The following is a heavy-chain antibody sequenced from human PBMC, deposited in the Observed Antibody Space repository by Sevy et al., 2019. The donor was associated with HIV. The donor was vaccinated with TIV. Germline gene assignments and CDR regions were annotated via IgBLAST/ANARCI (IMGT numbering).Heavy chain of an antibody. CDR3: AKGGDMVTLFDS. CDR2: IASNGGDK. J-gene: IGHJ4*02. Sequence: GGSLRLSCAASGFTFSNYGMHWVCQAPGKGPEWVALIASNGGDKYYADSVKGRFTISRDNSKNMLFLQMNSLRPEDTAVYYCAKGGDMVTLFDSWGQGTLVTVSS. CDR1: GFTFSNYG. V-gene: IGHV3-30*18. D-gene: IGHD2-21*02.